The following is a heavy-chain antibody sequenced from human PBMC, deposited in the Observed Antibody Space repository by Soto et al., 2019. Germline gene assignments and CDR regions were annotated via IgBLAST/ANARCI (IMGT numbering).Heavy chain of an antibody. D-gene: IGHD6-13*01. V-gene: IGHV3-30*18. J-gene: IGHJ4*02. CDR1: GYTFRSDG. Sequence: QVQLVESGGGVVQPGRSLRLSCAACGYTFRSDGMHWVRQAPGKGLEWVAVISYDGSKKYYADSVKGRFTISRDNSKNTLYLQMNSLRVEDTAVYYCAKGGPFSIAAAGTQWGQGTLVTVSS. CDR3: AKGGPFSIAAAGTQ. CDR2: ISYDGSKK.